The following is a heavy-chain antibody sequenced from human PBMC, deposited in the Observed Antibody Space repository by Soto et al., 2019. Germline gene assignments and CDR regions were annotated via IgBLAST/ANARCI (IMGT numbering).Heavy chain of an antibody. Sequence: QVQLVESGGGLVKPGGSLRLSCTASGFTFSDYYMGWIRQAPGEGLEYMSCISISGTSLYYEDSVNGRFTIARYNTTNALYLQMNSLSAEDTDMYYSARFLYGTGTNCCDPWCQGALGSVSS. D-gene: IGHD3-10*01. CDR3: ARFLYGTGTNCCDP. CDR2: ISISGTSL. V-gene: IGHV3-11*01. J-gene: IGHJ5*02. CDR1: GFTFSDYY.